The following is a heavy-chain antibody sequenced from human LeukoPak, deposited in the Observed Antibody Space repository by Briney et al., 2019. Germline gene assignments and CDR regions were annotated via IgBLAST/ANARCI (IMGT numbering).Heavy chain of an antibody. J-gene: IGHJ5*02. Sequence: SETLSLTCTVSGGSISSSSYYWGWIRQPPGKGLEWIGSIYYSGSTYYNPSLKSRVTISVDTSKNQFSLKLSSVTAADTAVYYCARCVGYYESSGYYYWFDPWGQGTLVTVSS. CDR1: GGSISSSSYY. V-gene: IGHV4-39*01. CDR2: IYYSGST. CDR3: ARCVGYYESSGYYYWFDP. D-gene: IGHD3-22*01.